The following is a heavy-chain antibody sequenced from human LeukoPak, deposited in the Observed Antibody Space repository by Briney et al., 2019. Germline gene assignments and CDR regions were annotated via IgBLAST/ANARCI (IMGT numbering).Heavy chain of an antibody. Sequence: GGSLRLSCAASGFTLSTYWMHWVRQAPGKGLVWVSHINTDGSGTSYADSVKGRFTISRDNARNTLSLQMHSLRAEDTAVYYCARDLGSCSSTSCQTDWFHPWGQGTQVTVSS. CDR1: GFTLSTYW. CDR3: ARDLGSCSSTSCQTDWFHP. CDR2: INTDGSGT. D-gene: IGHD2-2*01. V-gene: IGHV3-74*01. J-gene: IGHJ5*02.